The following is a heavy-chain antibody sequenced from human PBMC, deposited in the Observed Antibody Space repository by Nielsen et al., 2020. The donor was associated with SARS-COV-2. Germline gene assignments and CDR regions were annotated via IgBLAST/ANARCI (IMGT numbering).Heavy chain of an antibody. CDR2: LSTQNGNT. J-gene: IGHJ3*01. CDR3: ARHTVYSSTWFAFDL. D-gene: IGHD6-13*01. Sequence: ASVKVSCKPSGHTFANYGLTCVRQAPGQGLEWMGWLSTQNGNTNFAQKFQGRVTVTTDTSTNTVYMELRSLRSDDTAVYYCARHTVYSSTWFAFDLWGQGTMVTVSS. CDR1: GHTFANYG. V-gene: IGHV1-18*04.